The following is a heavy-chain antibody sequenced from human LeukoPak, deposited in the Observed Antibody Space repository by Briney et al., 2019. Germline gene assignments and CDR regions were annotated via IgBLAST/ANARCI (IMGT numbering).Heavy chain of an antibody. J-gene: IGHJ6*03. D-gene: IGHD4-17*01. CDR3: ARARGYGEYYYYYMDV. CDR1: GGSFSGCY. V-gene: IGHV4-34*01. CDR2: INHSGST. Sequence: SETLSLTCAVYGGSFSGCYWSWIRQPPGKGLEWIGEINHSGSTNYNPSLKSRVTISVDTSKNQFSLKLSSVTAADTAVYYCARARGYGEYYYYYMDVWGKGTTVTVSS.